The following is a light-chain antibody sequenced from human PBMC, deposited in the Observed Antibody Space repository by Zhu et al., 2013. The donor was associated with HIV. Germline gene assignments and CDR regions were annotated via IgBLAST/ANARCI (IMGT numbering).Light chain of an antibody. J-gene: IGKJ1*01. CDR3: QQRSNWPPTWT. CDR1: QSVSSNF. CDR2: GAS. V-gene: IGKV3D-20*02. Sequence: DIVLTQSPGTLSLSPGERATLSCRASQSVSSNFLAWYQQKPGQAPRLLIYGASSRATGIPDRFSGSGSGTDFTLSISRLEPEDFAVYYCQQRSNWPPTWTFGQGTKVEIK.